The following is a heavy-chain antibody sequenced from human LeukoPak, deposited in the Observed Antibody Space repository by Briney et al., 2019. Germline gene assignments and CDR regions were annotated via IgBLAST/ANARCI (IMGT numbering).Heavy chain of an antibody. J-gene: IGHJ6*03. CDR1: GYTFTSYG. Sequence: ASEKVSCKASGYTFTSYGISWVRQAPGQGLEWMGWISAYNGNTNYAQKLQGRVTMTTDTSTSTAYMELRSLRSDDTAVYYCAREGFTTSPYYYMDVWGKGTTVTVSS. CDR3: AREGFTTSPYYYMDV. V-gene: IGHV1-18*01. D-gene: IGHD3-3*01. CDR2: ISAYNGNT.